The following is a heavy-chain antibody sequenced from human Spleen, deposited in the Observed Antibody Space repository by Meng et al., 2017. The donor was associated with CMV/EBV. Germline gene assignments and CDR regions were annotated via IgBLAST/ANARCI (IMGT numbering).Heavy chain of an antibody. D-gene: IGHD3-10*01. J-gene: IGHJ4*02. CDR3: ARWGPWFGELSFDY. Sequence: QVQLQAAGPGLVKHSETLSLTCTVSGGSISSYYWSWIRQPAGKGLEWIGRIYTSGSTNYNPSLKSRVTMSVDTSKNQFSLKLSSVTAADTAVYYCARWGPWFGELSFDYWGQGTLVTVSS. CDR2: IYTSGST. CDR1: GGSISSYY. V-gene: IGHV4-4*07.